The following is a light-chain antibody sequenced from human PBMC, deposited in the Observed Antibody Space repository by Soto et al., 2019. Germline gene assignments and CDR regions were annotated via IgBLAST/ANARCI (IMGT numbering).Light chain of an antibody. J-gene: IGKJ4*01. CDR2: AAS. CDR3: QQSYSTLPIT. Sequence: DIQMTQSPSSLSASVGDRVTITCRASQSISSYLNRYQQKPGKAPKLLIYAASSLQSGVPPRFSGSGSGTDFTLTISSLQPEDFATYYCQQSYSTLPITFGGGTKVDIK. V-gene: IGKV1-39*01. CDR1: QSISSY.